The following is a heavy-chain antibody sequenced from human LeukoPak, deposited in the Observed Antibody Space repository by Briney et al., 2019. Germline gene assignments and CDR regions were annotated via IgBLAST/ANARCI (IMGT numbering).Heavy chain of an antibody. J-gene: IGHJ4*02. D-gene: IGHD6-13*01. CDR2: ISYDGSNK. CDR1: GFPVSSNY. Sequence: GGSLRLSCAASGFPVSSNYMSWVRQAPGKGLEWVAVISYDGSNKYYADSVKGRFTISRDNSKNTLYLQMNSLRAEDTAVYSCAKDLLGVAAGNYWGQGTLVTVSS. CDR3: AKDLLGVAAGNY. V-gene: IGHV3-30*18.